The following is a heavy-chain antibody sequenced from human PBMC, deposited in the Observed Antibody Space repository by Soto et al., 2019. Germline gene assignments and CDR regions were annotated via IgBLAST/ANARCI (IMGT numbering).Heavy chain of an antibody. CDR2: ISGSGGST. V-gene: IGHV3-23*01. J-gene: IGHJ3*02. Sequence: GGSLRLSCAASGFTFSSYAMSWVRQAPGKGLEWVSAISGSGGSTYYADSVKGRFTISRDNSKNTLYLQMNSPRAEDTAVYYCARVLRFLESFYGAFHIWGQGTMVTVSS. CDR1: GFTFSSYA. D-gene: IGHD3-3*01. CDR3: ARVLRFLESFYGAFHI.